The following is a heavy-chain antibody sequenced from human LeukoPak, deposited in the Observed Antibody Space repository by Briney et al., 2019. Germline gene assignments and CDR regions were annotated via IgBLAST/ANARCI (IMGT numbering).Heavy chain of an antibody. CDR2: ISNRDKDT. D-gene: IGHD1-26*01. Sequence: GGSLRLSCAASGFSFSSFKMAWVRQAPGKGLEWVSYISNRDKDTNYADSVKGRFTISRDNSKNTLYLQMNSLRAEDTAVYYCARDRGGSNDYWGQGTLVTVSS. CDR3: ARDRGGSNDY. V-gene: IGHV3-48*01. CDR1: GFSFSSFK. J-gene: IGHJ4*02.